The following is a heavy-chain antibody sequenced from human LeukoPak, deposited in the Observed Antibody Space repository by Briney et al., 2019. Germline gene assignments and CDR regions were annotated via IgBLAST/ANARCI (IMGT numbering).Heavy chain of an antibody. CDR3: ARDLMGIAYRGAFYY. V-gene: IGHV3-23*01. Sequence: GGSLRLSCAASGFTFSSYAMSWVRQAPGKGLEWVSAISGSGGSTYYADSVKGRFTFSRDNSKNTLYLQMNSLRAGDTAVYYCARDLMGIAYRGAFYYWGQGTLVTVSS. D-gene: IGHD6-13*01. J-gene: IGHJ4*02. CDR2: ISGSGGST. CDR1: GFTFSSYA.